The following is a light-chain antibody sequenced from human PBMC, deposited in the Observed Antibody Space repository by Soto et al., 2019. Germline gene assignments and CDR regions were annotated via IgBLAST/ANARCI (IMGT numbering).Light chain of an antibody. CDR2: GQN. Sequence: QPVLTQPPSASGTPGKRFTISGSGSSSNIGSNTVDWYQQLPGTAPKLLIYGQNQRPSGVTDRFSGSTSGTSAALAISGLPSEDDADYCCALWDESLEGRVFGGGTQLTVL. V-gene: IGLV1-44*01. J-gene: IGLJ2*01. CDR3: ALWDESLEGRV. CDR1: SSNIGSNT.